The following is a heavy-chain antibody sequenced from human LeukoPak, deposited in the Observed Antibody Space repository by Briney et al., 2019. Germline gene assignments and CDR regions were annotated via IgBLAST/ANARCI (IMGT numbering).Heavy chain of an antibody. CDR3: ARAHGSGSYPRYFDY. Sequence: PGGSLRLSCAASGFTFSSYWMSWVRQAPGKGLEGVANIKQDGSEKYYVDSVKGRFTISRDNAKNSLYLQMNSLRAEDTAVYYCARAHGSGSYPRYFDYWGQGTLVTVSS. J-gene: IGHJ4*02. CDR1: GFTFSSYW. CDR2: IKQDGSEK. D-gene: IGHD3-10*01. V-gene: IGHV3-7*01.